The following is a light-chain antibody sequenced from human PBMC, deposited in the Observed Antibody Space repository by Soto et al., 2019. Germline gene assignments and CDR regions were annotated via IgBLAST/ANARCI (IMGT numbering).Light chain of an antibody. CDR3: QQYNYWSLT. CDR1: QSVNSN. J-gene: IGKJ4*01. CDR2: GAS. Sequence: EIAMTQSPATLSVSPGERATLSCRASQSVNSNLAWYQQKPGQAPRLLNYGASTRATGIPARFSGSGSGTEYTVTISSLQSNFFAVNSCQQYNYWSLTFGGGTKVEIK. V-gene: IGKV3-15*01.